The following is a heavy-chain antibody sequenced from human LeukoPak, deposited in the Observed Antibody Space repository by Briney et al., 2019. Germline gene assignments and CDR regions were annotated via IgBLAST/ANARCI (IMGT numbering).Heavy chain of an antibody. V-gene: IGHV1-46*01. CDR3: ARAPGEGGYDSEYMDV. J-gene: IGHJ6*03. Sequence: ASVKVSRKASGYTFTSYHMHWVRQAPGQGLEGMGIINPSGGRTSYAQKFQGRVTLTRDMSTSTVYMELSSLRSEDTAVYYCARAPGEGGYDSEYMDVWGKGTTVIVSS. CDR1: GYTFTSYH. D-gene: IGHD5-12*01. CDR2: INPSGGRT.